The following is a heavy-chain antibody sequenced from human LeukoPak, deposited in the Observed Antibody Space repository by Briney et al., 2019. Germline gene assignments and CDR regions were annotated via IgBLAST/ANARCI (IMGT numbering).Heavy chain of an antibody. D-gene: IGHD3-22*01. CDR3: ARDPGIPYYYDSSGYYSDY. CDR1: GLLFSSNA. CDR2: ISSSSSYI. V-gene: IGHV3-21*01. Sequence: GGSLRLSCVVSGLLFSSNAMHWVRQTPGKGLEWVSSISSSSSYIYYADSVKGRFTISRDNAKNSLYLQMNSLRAEDTAVYYCARDPGIPYYYDSSGYYSDYWGQGTLVTVSS. J-gene: IGHJ4*02.